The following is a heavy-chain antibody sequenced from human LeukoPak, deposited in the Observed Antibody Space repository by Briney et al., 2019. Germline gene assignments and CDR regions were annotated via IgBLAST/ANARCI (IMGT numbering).Heavy chain of an antibody. Sequence: SETLSLTCAVYGGSFSDYYWSWIRQPPGKGLEWIGEIHLGGSTNYNPSLKSRLIISIDTSKKQFSLKVSSVTAADTAMYYCARETMVRSLWGQGTLVTVSS. CDR3: ARETMVRSL. V-gene: IGHV4-34*01. J-gene: IGHJ4*02. D-gene: IGHD3-10*01. CDR2: IHLGGST. CDR1: GGSFSDYY.